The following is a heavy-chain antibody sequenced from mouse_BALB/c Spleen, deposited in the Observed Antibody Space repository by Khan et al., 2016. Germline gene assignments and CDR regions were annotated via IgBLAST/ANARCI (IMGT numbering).Heavy chain of an antibody. CDR2: INTNTGEP. CDR3: ARSGGNFDY. CDR1: VYTFTNYG. Sequence: QIQLVQSGPELKKPGETVKISCKASVYTFTNYGMNWVKQAPGKGLKWMGWINTNTGEPTYAEEFKGRFAFSLDTSASTAYLQINNLKNEDTATYFCARSGGNFDYWGQGTTLTVSS. V-gene: IGHV9-3*02. J-gene: IGHJ2*01. D-gene: IGHD3-1*01.